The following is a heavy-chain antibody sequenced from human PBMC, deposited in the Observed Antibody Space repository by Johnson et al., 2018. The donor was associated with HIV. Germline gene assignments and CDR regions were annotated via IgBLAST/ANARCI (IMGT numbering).Heavy chain of an antibody. Sequence: VQLVESGGGLIQPGGSLRLSCAASGFTVSSNYMSWVRQAPGKGLEWVSGIYSGGSTYYADSVKGRFTISRDNSKNTLYLQMNSLRAEDTAVYYCAREEVVVPGHDAFDIWGQGTMVTVSS. J-gene: IGHJ3*02. D-gene: IGHD3-22*01. CDR2: IYSGGST. CDR1: GFTVSSNY. V-gene: IGHV3-53*01. CDR3: AREEVVVPGHDAFDI.